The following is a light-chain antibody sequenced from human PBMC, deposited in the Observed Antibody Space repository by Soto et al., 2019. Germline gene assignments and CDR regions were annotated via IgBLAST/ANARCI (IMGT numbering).Light chain of an antibody. J-gene: IGKJ4*02. CDR1: QSISSGY. Sequence: ETVLTQSPGTLSLSPGERATLSCRASQSISSGYLAWYQQRPGQAPSLLISGASNRATGIPDRFSGSGSGTDVTLTISRLVPEDFAVYYCQQYGGSPLVTFGGGTKVEIK. V-gene: IGKV3-20*01. CDR2: GAS. CDR3: QQYGGSPLVT.